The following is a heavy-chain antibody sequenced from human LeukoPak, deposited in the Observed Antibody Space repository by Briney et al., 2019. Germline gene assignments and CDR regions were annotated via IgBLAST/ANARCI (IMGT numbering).Heavy chain of an antibody. Sequence: PGGSLRLSCAASGFTFSSYAMNWVRQAPGKGLDWVSFISASGSTTHYADSVTGRFTISRDNSNNTLYLQINSLRAEDTAAYYCAKGAQYDFWSGYTLEYFDVWGKGTPVTVSS. CDR2: ISASGSTT. V-gene: IGHV3-23*01. CDR3: AKGAQYDFWSGYTLEYFDV. D-gene: IGHD3-3*01. CDR1: GFTFSSYA. J-gene: IGHJ4*02.